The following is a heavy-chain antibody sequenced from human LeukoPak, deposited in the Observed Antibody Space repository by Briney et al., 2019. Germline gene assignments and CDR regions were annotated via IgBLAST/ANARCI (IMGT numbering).Heavy chain of an antibody. Sequence: ASVKVSCKASGYTFTGYYMHWVRQAPGQGLEWMGWINPNSGGTNYAQKFQGRVTITRNTSISTAYMELSSLRSEDTAVYYCARSVAMVRGVRAAFDIWGQGTMVTVSS. CDR2: INPNSGGT. CDR1: GYTFTGYY. CDR3: ARSVAMVRGVRAAFDI. J-gene: IGHJ3*02. V-gene: IGHV1-2*02. D-gene: IGHD3-10*01.